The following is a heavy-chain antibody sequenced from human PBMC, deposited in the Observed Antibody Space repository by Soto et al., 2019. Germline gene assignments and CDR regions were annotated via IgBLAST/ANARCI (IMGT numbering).Heavy chain of an antibody. V-gene: IGHV4-4*02. D-gene: IGHD2-8*01. Sequence: QVQLQESGPELVTPSGTLSLTCSVSGRSISSHSWWTWVRQAPGKGLEWIGELYPSGGAAYNPSLQHRATISVDYSQNHLSLTLTSVTAADTAVYYCARCLHCSNGGRFDPWGQGALVTVSS. CDR1: GRSISSHSW. CDR2: LYPSGGA. J-gene: IGHJ5*02. CDR3: ARCLHCSNGGRFDP.